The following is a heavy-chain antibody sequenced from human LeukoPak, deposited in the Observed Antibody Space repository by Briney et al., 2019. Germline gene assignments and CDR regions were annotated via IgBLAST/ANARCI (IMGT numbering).Heavy chain of an antibody. J-gene: IGHJ1*01. V-gene: IGHV7-4-1*02. CDR3: ARGTLLWFGELPTPDFQH. CDR1: GYTFTSYA. D-gene: IGHD3-10*01. CDR2: INTNTGNP. Sequence: ASVKVSCKASGYTFTSYAMNWVRQAPGQGLEWMGWINTNTGNPTYAQGFTGRFVFSLDTSVSTAYLQISSLKAEDTAVYYCARGTLLWFGELPTPDFQHWGQGTLVTVSS.